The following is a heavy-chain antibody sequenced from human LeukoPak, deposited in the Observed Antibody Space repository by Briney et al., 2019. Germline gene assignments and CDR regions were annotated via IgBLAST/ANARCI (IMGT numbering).Heavy chain of an antibody. CDR2: ISYDGSNK. CDR1: GFTFSSYA. J-gene: IGHJ5*02. CDR3: ARDPRNVGLAP. Sequence: GGSLRLSCAASGFTFSSYAMHWVRQAPGKGLEWVAVISYDGSNKYYADSVKGRFTMSRDNVKNTLYLHMNSLRVEDTAVYYCARDPRNVGLAPWGQGTLVTVSS. V-gene: IGHV3-30*04. D-gene: IGHD2-15*01.